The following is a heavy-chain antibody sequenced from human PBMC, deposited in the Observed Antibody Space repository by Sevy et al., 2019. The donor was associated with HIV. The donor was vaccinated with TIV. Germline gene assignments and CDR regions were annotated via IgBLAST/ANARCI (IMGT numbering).Heavy chain of an antibody. CDR1: GFTFSSYG. Sequence: GGSLRLSCAASGFTFSSYGMHWVRQAPGKGLEWVAVIWYDGSNKYYADSVKGRFTISRDNSKNTLYLQMNSLRAEDTAVYYCARDREDYYDSNLFDYWGQGTLVTVSS. D-gene: IGHD3-22*01. V-gene: IGHV3-33*01. J-gene: IGHJ4*02. CDR3: ARDREDYYDSNLFDY. CDR2: IWYDGSNK.